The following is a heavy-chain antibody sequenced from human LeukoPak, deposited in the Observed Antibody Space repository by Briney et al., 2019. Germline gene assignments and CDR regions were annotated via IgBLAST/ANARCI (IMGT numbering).Heavy chain of an antibody. V-gene: IGHV4-39*01. CDR1: GGSISSRSYY. CDR3: ARSGLWWGGLATYYFDY. CDR2: IYYSGST. D-gene: IGHD2-21*01. Sequence: PSETLSLTCTVSGGSISSRSYYWGWIRQPPGKGLEWIGSIYYSGSTYYNPSLKSRVTISVDTSKNQFSLKLSSVTAADTAVYYCARSGLWWGGLATYYFDYWGQGTLVTVSS. J-gene: IGHJ4*02.